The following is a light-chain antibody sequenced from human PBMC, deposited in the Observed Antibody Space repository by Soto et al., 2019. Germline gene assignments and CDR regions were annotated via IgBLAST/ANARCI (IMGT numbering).Light chain of an antibody. CDR1: QDSGNY. CDR2: DAS. Sequence: DTQMTQSPSSLSASVGDRVTITCQASQDSGNYLNWYQQRPGKAPKLLIYDASNLETGVPSRFSGSGSGTDFTFTISSLQPEDIATYYCQQYDTLPYTFGQGTKLEIK. V-gene: IGKV1-33*01. CDR3: QQYDTLPYT. J-gene: IGKJ2*01.